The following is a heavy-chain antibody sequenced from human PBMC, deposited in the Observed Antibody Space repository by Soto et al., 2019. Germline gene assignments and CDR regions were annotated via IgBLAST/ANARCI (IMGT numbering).Heavy chain of an antibody. V-gene: IGHV4-30-4*08. D-gene: IGHD6-19*01. J-gene: IGHJ4*02. CDR2: IYYTGFT. CDR3: ARAYRINGWSDYFFDY. Sequence: SETLSLTCTVSGGSISSGDYYWSWIRQPPGKGLEWIGDIYYTGFTFYNPSLKSRLTISLDSAKNQFSLRLNSVTAADTAVYFCARAYRINGWSDYFFDYWGQGALVTVSS. CDR1: GGSISSGDYY.